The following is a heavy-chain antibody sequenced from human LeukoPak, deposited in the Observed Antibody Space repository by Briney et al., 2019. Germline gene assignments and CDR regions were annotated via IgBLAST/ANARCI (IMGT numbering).Heavy chain of an antibody. J-gene: IGHJ6*02. CDR2: ISYDGSNK. Sequence: GGSLRLSCAASEFTFSNYVMNWVRQAPGKGLEWVAVISYDGSNKYYADSVKGRFTISRDNSKNTLYLQMNSLRAEDTAVYYCAKNGRAPIYYYYGMDVWGQGTTVTVSS. V-gene: IGHV3-30*18. CDR3: AKNGRAPIYYYYGMDV. CDR1: EFTFSNYV. D-gene: IGHD2-15*01.